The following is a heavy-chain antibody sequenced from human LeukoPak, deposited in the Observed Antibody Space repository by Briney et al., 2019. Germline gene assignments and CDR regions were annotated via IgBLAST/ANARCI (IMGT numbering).Heavy chain of an antibody. CDR3: ARILTGDRSFDY. CDR1: GFSLTTSGVC. V-gene: IGHV2-70*11. Sequence: SGPTLVNPTPTLTLTCTFSGFSLTTSGVCVNWIRQPPGRALEWLARIDWDDDEHYSTSMKTRLTISKDTSKNQVVLTMTNVDPVDTATYYCARILTGDRSFDYWGQGTLVTVSS. CDR2: IDWDDDE. J-gene: IGHJ4*02. D-gene: IGHD2-21*01.